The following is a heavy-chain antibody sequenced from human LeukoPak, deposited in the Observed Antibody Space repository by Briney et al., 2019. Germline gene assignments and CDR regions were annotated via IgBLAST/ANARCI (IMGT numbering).Heavy chain of an antibody. CDR3: VRVGFLAYSDYDWKHHFDY. V-gene: IGHV1-2*02. D-gene: IGHD5-12*01. CDR1: GISISGYN. J-gene: IGHJ4*02. CDR2: INPKSGGT. Sequence: GASLNVSCKPSGISISGYNLNWVRQAPGECLEKIGWINPKSGGTNYAQNFQGRFTMTRDTSINTAFMELRSLRYDDTAVYFCVRVGFLAYSDYDWKHHFDYWGQGTLVTVSS.